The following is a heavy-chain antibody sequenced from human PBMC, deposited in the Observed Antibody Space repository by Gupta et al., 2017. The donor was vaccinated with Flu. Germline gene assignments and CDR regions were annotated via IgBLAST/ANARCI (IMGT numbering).Heavy chain of an antibody. V-gene: IGHV3-30*18. CDR2: ISYDGSNK. CDR3: AKELKPRRPFDY. J-gene: IGHJ4*02. Sequence: QVQLVESGGGVVQPGRSLRLSCAASGFTFSYYGMHWVRQAPGKGLEWVSEISYDGSNKYYADSVKGRFTISRDNSKNTLYLQINSLKTEDTAVYYCAKELKPRRPFDYWGQGTLVTVSS. CDR1: GFTFSYYG.